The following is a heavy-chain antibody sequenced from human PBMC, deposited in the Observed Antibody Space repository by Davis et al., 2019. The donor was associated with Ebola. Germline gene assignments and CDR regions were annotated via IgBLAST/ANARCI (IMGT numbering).Heavy chain of an antibody. CDR2: IYYSGST. Sequence: MPSETLSLTCTVSGGSISSSSYYWSWIRQPPGKGLEWIGSIYYSGSTYYNPSLKSRVTISVDTSKNQFSLKLSSVTAADTAVYYCAVFRWLQIDYWGQGTLVTVSS. CDR1: GGSISSSSYY. J-gene: IGHJ4*02. D-gene: IGHD5-24*01. CDR3: AVFRWLQIDY. V-gene: IGHV4-39*01.